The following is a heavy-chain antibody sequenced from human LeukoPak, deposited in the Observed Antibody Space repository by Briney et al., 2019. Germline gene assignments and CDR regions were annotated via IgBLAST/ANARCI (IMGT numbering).Heavy chain of an antibody. CDR2: IIPIFDAT. CDR3: ARNLKYSSAPDVDKTFDP. J-gene: IGHJ5*02. Sequence: SVKVSCKASGGTFSSYAFSWVRQAPGQGLEWMGGIIPIFDATNYAQKFQGRVTITTDESTSTAYMELSSLRSEDTAVYYCARNLKYSSAPDVDKTFDPWGQGTLVTVSS. D-gene: IGHD6-25*01. CDR1: GGTFSSYA. V-gene: IGHV1-69*05.